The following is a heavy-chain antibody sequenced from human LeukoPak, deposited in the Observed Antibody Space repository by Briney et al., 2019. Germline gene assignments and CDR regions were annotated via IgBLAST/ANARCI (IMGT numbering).Heavy chain of an antibody. CDR1: GGTFSAYA. CDR2: IIPIFGTA. CDR3: ASGYCSSTSCRDYYYYYYMDV. D-gene: IGHD2-2*01. Sequence: SVKVSCKASGGTFSAYAISWVRQAPGQGLEWMGGIIPIFGTAHYAQRFQGRVTVTADESTSTAYMELSSLRSEDTAVYYCASGYCSSTSCRDYYYYYYMDVWGKGTTVTISS. V-gene: IGHV1-69*01. J-gene: IGHJ6*03.